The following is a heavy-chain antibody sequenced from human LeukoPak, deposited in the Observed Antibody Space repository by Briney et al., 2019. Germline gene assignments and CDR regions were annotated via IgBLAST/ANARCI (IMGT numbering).Heavy chain of an antibody. J-gene: IGHJ4*02. CDR1: GYTFTNYG. D-gene: IGHD1-26*01. CDR2: ISAYDGYT. Sequence: ASVKVSCKASGYTFTNYGINWVRQAPGQGLEWMGWISAYDGYTNYAQNLQGRVSMTTDTSTNTAHMELRSLRSDDTAVYFCARVHRVGASTRDDFWGQGTLVTVSS. CDR3: ARVHRVGASTRDDF. V-gene: IGHV1-18*01.